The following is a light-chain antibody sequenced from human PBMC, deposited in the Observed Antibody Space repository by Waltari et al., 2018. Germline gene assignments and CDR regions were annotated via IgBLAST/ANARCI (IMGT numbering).Light chain of an antibody. Sequence: QSALTQPASVSGSPGQSVTISCTGTSSDVGSSNSVRWYKDHPGQGPQVIIYDVSDRPSGVSARFSGSKSGNTASLTISGLQAEDEADYYCSSESSDKVVLFGGGTKVTVL. CDR1: SSDVGSSNS. V-gene: IGLV2-14*03. J-gene: IGLJ3*02. CDR3: SSESSDKVVL. CDR2: DVS.